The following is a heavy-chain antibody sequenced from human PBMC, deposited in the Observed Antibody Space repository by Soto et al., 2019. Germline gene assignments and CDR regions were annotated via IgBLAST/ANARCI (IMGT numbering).Heavy chain of an antibody. CDR3: ARDLLERPDGYSSSWYLGCMDV. J-gene: IGHJ6*02. V-gene: IGHV3-21*01. Sequence: PGGSLRLSCAASGFTFSGYSMNWVRQAPGKGLEWVSSISSSSSYIYYADSVKGRFTISRDNAKNSLYLQMNSLRAEDTAVYYCARDLLERPDGYSSSWYLGCMDVWGQGTTVTVSS. CDR2: ISSSSSYI. CDR1: GFTFSGYS. D-gene: IGHD6-13*01.